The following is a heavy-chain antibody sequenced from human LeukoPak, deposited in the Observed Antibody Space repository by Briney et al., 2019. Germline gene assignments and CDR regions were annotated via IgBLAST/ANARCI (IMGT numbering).Heavy chain of an antibody. D-gene: IGHD6-25*01. CDR3: AKEGGGFHT. V-gene: IGHV3-11*01. J-gene: IGHJ5*02. CDR2: INIGGTNT. Sequence: GGSLRLSCAASGFTFNDYYMSWIRQAPGKGLEWLSYINIGGTNTHYADSVKGRFTISRDNAKKSLYLEMNNLRAEDTAVYYCAKEGGGFHTLGQGVLVTVSS. CDR1: GFTFNDYY.